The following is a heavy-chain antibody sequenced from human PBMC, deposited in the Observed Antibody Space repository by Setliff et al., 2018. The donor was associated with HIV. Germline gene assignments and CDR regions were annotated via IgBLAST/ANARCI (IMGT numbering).Heavy chain of an antibody. V-gene: IGHV4-59*01. CDR2: IYARGIT. J-gene: IGHJ3*02. D-gene: IGHD4-17*01. CDR3: SRPYSGDYAFDM. CDR1: GGSISEYY. Sequence: SETLSLTCTVSGGSISEYYWSWIRQPPGKGLEWMGYIYARGITNYNPSLNSRVTISRDTSKNEISLKLTSVTAADTAIYYCSRPYSGDYAFDMWGQGTMVTVS.